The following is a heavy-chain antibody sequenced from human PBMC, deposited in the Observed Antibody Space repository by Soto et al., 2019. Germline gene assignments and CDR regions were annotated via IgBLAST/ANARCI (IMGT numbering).Heavy chain of an antibody. CDR3: VHSRYGGDCLQSYSSHYYYGMDI. J-gene: IGHJ6*02. D-gene: IGHD2-21*02. V-gene: IGHV2-5*02. CDR2: ISWDGDR. CDR1: GFSLSTGGMG. Sequence: QITLKESGPTLVKPTQTLTLTCTFSGFSLSTGGMGVGWIRQPPGKALEWLALISWDGDRRYRPSLMSRLTTAKDTSKDPVVLTMTNVDPVDTATYYCVHSRYGGDCLQSYSSHYYYGMDIWGQGTTVTVSS.